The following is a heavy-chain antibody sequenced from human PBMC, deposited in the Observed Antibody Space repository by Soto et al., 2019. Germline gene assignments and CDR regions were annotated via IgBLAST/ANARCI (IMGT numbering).Heavy chain of an antibody. J-gene: IGHJ6*02. D-gene: IGHD3-22*01. CDR1: DFALNSLA. CDR2: FPDGGSDP. V-gene: IGHV3-21*01. Sequence: GGSLRLSCEASDFALNSLAMTWVRQAPGKGLEWVSSFPDGGSDPSYADSVKGRFTISRDNAKNSLYLQMNSLRAEDTAVYYCARDDSGMDVWGQGTTVTVSS. CDR3: ARDDSGMDV.